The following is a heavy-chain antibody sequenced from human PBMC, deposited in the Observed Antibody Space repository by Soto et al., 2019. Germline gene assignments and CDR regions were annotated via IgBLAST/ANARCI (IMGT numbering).Heavy chain of an antibody. CDR1: GFTFSSYA. Sequence: GGSLRLSCAASGFTFSSYAMHWVRQAPGKGLEWVAVISYDGSNKYYADSVKGRFTISRDNSKNTLYLQMNSLRAEDTAVYYCARAPSSYGFSDAFDIWGQGTMVTVSS. V-gene: IGHV3-30-3*01. D-gene: IGHD5-18*01. J-gene: IGHJ3*02. CDR3: ARAPSSYGFSDAFDI. CDR2: ISYDGSNK.